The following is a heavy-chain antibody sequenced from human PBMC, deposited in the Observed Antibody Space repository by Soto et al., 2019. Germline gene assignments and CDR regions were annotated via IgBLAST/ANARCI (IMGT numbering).Heavy chain of an antibody. Sequence: GGSLRLSCAASGFTFDDYAMHWVRQAPGKGLEWVSGISWNSGSIGYADSVKGRFTISRDNAKNSLYLQMNSLRAEDTALYYCAKGPTLGELSLYLDYWGQGTLVTVSS. J-gene: IGHJ4*02. CDR2: ISWNSGSI. CDR1: GFTFDDYA. D-gene: IGHD3-16*02. CDR3: AKGPTLGELSLYLDY. V-gene: IGHV3-9*01.